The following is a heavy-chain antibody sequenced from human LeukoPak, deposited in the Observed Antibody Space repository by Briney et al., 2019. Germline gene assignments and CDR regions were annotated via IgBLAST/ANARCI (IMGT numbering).Heavy chain of an antibody. D-gene: IGHD3-22*01. J-gene: IGHJ3*02. CDR1: GYSFPSYW. Sequence: GESLKISCKGSGYSFPSYWIAWVRQMPGKGLEWMGIIYPGDSDARYSPSFQGQVTISADKSISTAYLQWSSLKASDTAMYYCARRSEYYYDSSGLRSDAFDIWGQGTMVTVSS. V-gene: IGHV5-51*01. CDR3: ARRSEYYYDSSGLRSDAFDI. CDR2: IYPGDSDA.